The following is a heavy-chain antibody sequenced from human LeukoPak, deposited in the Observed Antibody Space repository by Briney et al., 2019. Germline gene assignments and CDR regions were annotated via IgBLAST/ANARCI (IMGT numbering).Heavy chain of an antibody. Sequence: GGSLRPSCAASGFTFSSYAMIWVRQAPGKGLEWVSAISGSGGSTYYADSMKGRFTISRDNSKNTLYLQMNSLRAEDTAVYYCAKDPLYSYGYSGYWGQGTLVTVSS. D-gene: IGHD5-18*01. CDR3: AKDPLYSYGYSGY. CDR1: GFTFSSYA. CDR2: ISGSGGST. V-gene: IGHV3-23*01. J-gene: IGHJ4*02.